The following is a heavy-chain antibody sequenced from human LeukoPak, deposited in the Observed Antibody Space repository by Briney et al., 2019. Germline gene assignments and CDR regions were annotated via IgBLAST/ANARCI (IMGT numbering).Heavy chain of an antibody. V-gene: IGHV3-23*01. CDR1: GFTFSSYA. Sequence: PGRSLRLSCAASGFTFSSYAMSWVRQAPGKGLEWVSAISGSGGSTYYADSVKGRFTISRDNSKNTLYLQMNSLRAEDTAVYYCAKDETYYDFWSGYYRSDGYFDYWGQGTLVTVSS. CDR3: AKDETYYDFWSGYYRSDGYFDY. D-gene: IGHD3-3*01. CDR2: ISGSGGST. J-gene: IGHJ4*02.